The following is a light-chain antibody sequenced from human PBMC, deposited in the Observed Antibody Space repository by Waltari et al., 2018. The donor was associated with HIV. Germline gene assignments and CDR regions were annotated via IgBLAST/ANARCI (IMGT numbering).Light chain of an antibody. CDR2: EGD. CDR3: NSYKKDFTVI. Sequence: SFVTQPASVSGFPGQSVPISCTGTATDFGYVHFVSWYQQHPGTPPKVILFEGDSRASGVDDGLCGYKSGNTDSLTISGLRTEDEANYYGNSYKKDFTVIFGGGTKVTIL. CDR1: ATDFGYVHF. V-gene: IGLV2-14*03. J-gene: IGLJ2*01.